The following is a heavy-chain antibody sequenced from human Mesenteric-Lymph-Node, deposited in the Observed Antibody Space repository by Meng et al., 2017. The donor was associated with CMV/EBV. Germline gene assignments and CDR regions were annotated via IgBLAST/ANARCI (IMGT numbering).Heavy chain of an antibody. J-gene: IGHJ4*02. CDR1: GGSFSGYY. D-gene: IGHD3-3*01. CDR2: INHSGST. Sequence: SETLSLTCAVYGGSFSGYYWSWIRQPPGKGLEWIGEINHSGSTNYNPSLKSRVTISVDTSKNQFSLKLRSVTAADTAVYYCARALRQYDDFWSGYYTPFDYWGQGTLVTVSS. V-gene: IGHV4-34*01. CDR3: ARALRQYDDFWSGYYTPFDY.